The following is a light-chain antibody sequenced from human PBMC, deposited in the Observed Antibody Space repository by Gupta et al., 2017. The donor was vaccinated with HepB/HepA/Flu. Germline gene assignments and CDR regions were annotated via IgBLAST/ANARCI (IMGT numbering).Light chain of an antibody. CDR3: QSYDSSRSGYWV. Sequence: QSVLTQPPSVSGAPGQRVTISCTGSSSNIGAGYAVHWYQQPPGTAPKLLIYGNSNRPSGVPDRFSGSKSGTSASLAITGLQAEDEADYYCQSYDSSRSGYWVFGGGTKLTVL. CDR2: GNS. J-gene: IGLJ3*02. CDR1: SSNIGAGYA. V-gene: IGLV1-40*01.